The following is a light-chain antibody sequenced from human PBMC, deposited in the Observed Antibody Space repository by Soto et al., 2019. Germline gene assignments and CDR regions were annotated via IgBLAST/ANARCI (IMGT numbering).Light chain of an antibody. Sequence: QSVLTQPASVSGSPGQSITISCTGTSSDVGAYNYDSWYQQYPGEAPKVIIYDASHRPAGVSNRFSGSKSGNTASLTISGLKTQDEADYYCSSYTSATTYVFGTGTKLTVL. CDR1: SSDVGAYNY. J-gene: IGLJ1*01. CDR3: SSYTSATTYV. CDR2: DAS. V-gene: IGLV2-14*01.